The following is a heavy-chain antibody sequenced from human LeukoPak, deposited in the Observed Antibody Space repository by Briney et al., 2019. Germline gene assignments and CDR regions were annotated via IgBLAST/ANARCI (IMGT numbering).Heavy chain of an antibody. CDR2: IYHSGST. D-gene: IGHD3-3*01. V-gene: IGHV4-38-2*01. CDR3: ARLPSYDFWSGYYGATPLHYFDY. Sequence: SETLSLTXAVSGYSISSGYYWGWIRQPPGKGLEWIGSIYHSGSTYYNPSLKSRVTISVDTSKNQFSLKLSSVTAADTAVYYCARLPSYDFWSGYYGATPLHYFDYWGQGTLVAVSS. J-gene: IGHJ4*02. CDR1: GYSISSGYY.